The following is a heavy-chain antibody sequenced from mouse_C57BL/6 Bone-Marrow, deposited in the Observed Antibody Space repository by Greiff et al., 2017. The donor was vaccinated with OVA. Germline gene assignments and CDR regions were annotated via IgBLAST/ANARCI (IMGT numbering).Heavy chain of an antibody. D-gene: IGHD3-3*01. J-gene: IGHJ3*01. CDR3: ARGGWNLFAY. CDR2: IDPSDSET. Sequence: QVQLKQPGAELVRPGSSVKLSCKASGYTFTSYWMHWVKQRPIQGLEWIGNIDPSDSETHYNQKFKDKATLTVDKSSSTAYMQLSSLTSEDSAVYYCARGGWNLFAYWGQGTLVTVSA. CDR1: GYTFTSYW. V-gene: IGHV1-52*01.